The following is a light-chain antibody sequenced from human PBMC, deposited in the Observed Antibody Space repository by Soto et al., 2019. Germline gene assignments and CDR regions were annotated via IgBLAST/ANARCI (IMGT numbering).Light chain of an antibody. Sequence: QSVLTQPASVSGSPGQSITISCTGTSSDVGGYNAVSWYQQYPDKAPNLMIYDVTNRPSGASTRFSGSKSGNTASLTISGLQAEDEDDYYCASFASDGTYVFGTGTKVTVL. CDR2: DVT. J-gene: IGLJ1*01. V-gene: IGLV2-14*01. CDR1: SSDVGGYNA. CDR3: ASFASDGTYV.